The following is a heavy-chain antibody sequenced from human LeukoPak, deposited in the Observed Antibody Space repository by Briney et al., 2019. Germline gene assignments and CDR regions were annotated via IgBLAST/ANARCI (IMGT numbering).Heavy chain of an antibody. J-gene: IGHJ4*02. Sequence: SETLSLTCAVYGGSFSGYYWSWIRQPPGKGLEWIGYIYYSGSTNYNPSLKSRVTISVDTSKNQFSLKLSSVTAADTAVYYCARGYDGVFDYWGQGTLVTVSS. CDR2: IYYSGST. D-gene: IGHD3-3*01. V-gene: IGHV4-59*01. CDR1: GGSFSGYY. CDR3: ARGYDGVFDY.